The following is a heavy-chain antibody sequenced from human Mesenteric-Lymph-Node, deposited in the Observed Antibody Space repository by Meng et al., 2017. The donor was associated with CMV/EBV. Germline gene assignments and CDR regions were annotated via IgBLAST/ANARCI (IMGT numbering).Heavy chain of an antibody. CDR1: GGSVSSGSSY. CDR3: ARAGHVVVSAFDI. J-gene: IGHJ3*02. CDR2: TYYSGST. D-gene: IGHD2-2*01. V-gene: IGHV4-61*01. Sequence: GSLSPTCLVSGGSVSSGSSYWGWTRQPPGKGLEWIGYTYYSGSTNYNPSLKSRVTISVDTSKNQFSLKLSSVTAADTAVYYCARAGHVVVSAFDIWGQGTMVTVSS.